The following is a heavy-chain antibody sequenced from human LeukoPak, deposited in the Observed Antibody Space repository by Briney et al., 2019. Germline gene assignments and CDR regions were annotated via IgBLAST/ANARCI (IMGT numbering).Heavy chain of an antibody. J-gene: IGHJ4*02. CDR2: IYSGGST. CDR1: GFIVSSNY. D-gene: IGHD2-2*02. V-gene: IGHV3-66*01. CDR3: ARDHDRYCSSTSCYTSLDY. Sequence: GGSLRLSCAASGFIVSSNYMSWVRQAPGKGLEWVSVIYSGGSTYYADSVKGRFTISRDNSKNTLYLQMNNLRAEDTAVYYCARDHDRYCSSTSCYTSLDYWGQGTLVTVSS.